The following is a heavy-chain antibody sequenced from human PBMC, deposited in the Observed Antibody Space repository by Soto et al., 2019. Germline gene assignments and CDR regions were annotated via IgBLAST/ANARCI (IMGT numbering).Heavy chain of an antibody. CDR1: GYTLNELS. CDR2: FDPEDGET. CDR3: ATETTEGFCTNGVCQPPLYFFDS. J-gene: IGHJ4*02. Sequence: ASVKVSCKVSGYTLNELSMHWVRQAPGKGLEWMGGFDPEDGETIYAQKFQGRVTMTEDTSTDTAYMELSSLRSEDTAVYYCATETTEGFCTNGVCQPPLYFFDSWGRGTLVTVSS. D-gene: IGHD2-8*01. V-gene: IGHV1-24*01.